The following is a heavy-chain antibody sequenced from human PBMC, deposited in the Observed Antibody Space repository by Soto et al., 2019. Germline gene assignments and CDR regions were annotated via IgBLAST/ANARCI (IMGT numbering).Heavy chain of an antibody. V-gene: IGHV3-23*01. CDR3: AKVGSGSYSAHS. Sequence: EVQLLESGGGLVQPGGSLRLSCAASGFTFSSHAMNWVRQAPGKGLEWVSTISFSGVNRHYADSVKGRCTIFRDNSKNTLYLQMNSLRAEDTAIYFCAKVGSGSYSAHSLGQGTLVTVSS. J-gene: IGHJ4*02. CDR1: GFTFSSHA. CDR2: ISFSGVNR. D-gene: IGHD3-10*01.